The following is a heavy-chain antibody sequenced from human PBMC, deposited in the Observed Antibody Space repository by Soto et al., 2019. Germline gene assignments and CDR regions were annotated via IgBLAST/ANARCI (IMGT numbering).Heavy chain of an antibody. CDR2: LYYSGIT. Sequence: QVQLQESGPGLVKPSETLSLTCTVSGDSLGRYYWSWIRQPPGKGLEWIAYLYYSGITRYNASLESRITTSIDTSKNQFSLKLRSVTASGTATYFWAWVRGSKHAVRGQGILVSVSS. D-gene: IGHD3-16*01. CDR1: GDSLGRYY. J-gene: IGHJ4*02. CDR3: AWVRGSKHAV. V-gene: IGHV4-59*01.